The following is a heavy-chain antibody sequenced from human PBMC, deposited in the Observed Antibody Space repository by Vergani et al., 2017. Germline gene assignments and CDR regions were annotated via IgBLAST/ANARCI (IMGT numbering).Heavy chain of an antibody. CDR2: IIPIFGTA. V-gene: IGHV1-69*13. Sequence: QVQLVQSGAEVKKPGSSVKVSCKASGGTFSSYAISWVRQAPGQGLEWMGRIIPIFGTANYAQKFQGRVTITADESTSTAYMELSSLRSEDTAVYYCARPGDSGSYARRGYYFDYWGQGTLVTVSS. CDR1: GGTFSSYA. CDR3: ARPGDSGSYARRGYYFDY. J-gene: IGHJ4*02. D-gene: IGHD1-26*01.